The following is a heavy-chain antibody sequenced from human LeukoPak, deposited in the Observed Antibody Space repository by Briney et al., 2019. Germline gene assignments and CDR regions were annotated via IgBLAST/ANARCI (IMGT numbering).Heavy chain of an antibody. J-gene: IGHJ4*02. Sequence: SETLSLTCTVSCASISSSSYYWAWIRQPPGKGLELIGSIYYNGSSYYKTSLKSRVTISVDTSKNQFSLKLSSVTAADTAVYYCARSIAAPRLKLDFDYWGQGTLVTVSS. V-gene: IGHV4-39*01. D-gene: IGHD6-13*01. CDR3: ARSIAAPRLKLDFDY. CDR1: CASISSSSYY. CDR2: IYYNGSS.